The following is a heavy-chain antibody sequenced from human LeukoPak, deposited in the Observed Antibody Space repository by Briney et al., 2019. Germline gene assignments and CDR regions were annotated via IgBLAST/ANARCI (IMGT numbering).Heavy chain of an antibody. CDR3: ARGASYGLEMATISYYFDY. CDR2: MHHSGRT. Sequence: SETLSLTCAVYNGSFSDYYWSWVRQSPEKGLEWIAEMHHSGRTNYNPSLQSRVTISVDTSKNQFSLKLSSVTAADTVVYYCARGASYGLEMATISYYFDYWGQGTLVTVSS. CDR1: NGSFSDYY. D-gene: IGHD5-24*01. V-gene: IGHV4-34*01. J-gene: IGHJ4*02.